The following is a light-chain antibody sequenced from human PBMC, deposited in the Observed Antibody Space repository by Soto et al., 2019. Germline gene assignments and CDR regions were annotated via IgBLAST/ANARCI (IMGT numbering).Light chain of an antibody. J-gene: IGKJ1*01. CDR2: LGS. Sequence: DIVMTQSPLSLPVTPGEPASMSCRSSQSLLHSNGYNYLDWYLQKPGQSPQLLIYLGSNRASGVPDRFSGSGSGTDFTLKISRVEAEDVGVYYCQHYNSYSEAFGQGPKVDIK. CDR3: QHYNSYSEA. V-gene: IGKV2-28*01. CDR1: QSLLHSNGYNY.